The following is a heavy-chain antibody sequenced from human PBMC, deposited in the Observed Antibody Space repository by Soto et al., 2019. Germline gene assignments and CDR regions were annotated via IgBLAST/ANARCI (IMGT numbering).Heavy chain of an antibody. CDR3: ARGYSGYDSKIYYYYYYMDV. D-gene: IGHD5-12*01. J-gene: IGHJ6*03. V-gene: IGHV4-28*01. CDR2: IYYSGST. Sequence: ASETLSLTCAVSGYSISSSNWWGWIRQTPGKGLEWIGYIYYSGSTYYNPSLKSRVTMSVDTSKNQFSLKLSSVTAVDTAVYYCARGYSGYDSKIYYYYYYMDVWGKGTTVTVSS. CDR1: GYSISSSNW.